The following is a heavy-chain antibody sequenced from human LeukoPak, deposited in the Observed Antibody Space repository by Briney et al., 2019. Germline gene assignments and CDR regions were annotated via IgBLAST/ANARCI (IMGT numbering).Heavy chain of an antibody. CDR3: ARDPFRLYSGSSVFDY. J-gene: IGHJ4*02. D-gene: IGHD1-26*01. V-gene: IGHV4-38-2*02. CDR1: GYSISSGYY. Sequence: PSETLSLTCTVSGYSISSGYYWGWIRQPPGRGLEWIGSIYHSGSTYYNPSLKSRVTISVDTSKNQFSLKLSSVTAADTAVYYCARDPFRLYSGSSVFDYWGQGTLVTVSS. CDR2: IYHSGST.